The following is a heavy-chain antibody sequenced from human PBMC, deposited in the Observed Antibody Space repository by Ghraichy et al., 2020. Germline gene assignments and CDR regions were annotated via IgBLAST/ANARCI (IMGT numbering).Heavy chain of an antibody. CDR3: ARHYCSSTSCSFDY. CDR1: GGSISSSSYY. CDR2: IYYSGST. D-gene: IGHD2-2*01. Sequence: ETLSLTCTVSGGSISSSSYYWGWIRQPPGKGLEWIGSIYYSGSTYYNPSLKSRVTISVDTSKNQFSLKLSSVTAADTAVYYCARHYCSSTSCSFDYWGQGTLVTVSS. V-gene: IGHV4-39*01. J-gene: IGHJ4*02.